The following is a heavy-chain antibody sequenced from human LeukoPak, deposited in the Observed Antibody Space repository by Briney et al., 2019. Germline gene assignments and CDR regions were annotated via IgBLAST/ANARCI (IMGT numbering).Heavy chain of an antibody. J-gene: IGHJ5*02. CDR2: IYPGDSES. V-gene: IGHV5-51*01. Sequence: RRGPLQISSKASGYPFTSYCTSWVRQMPAKGLEWMGIIYPGDSESRYNPPLKGQVTISADKSIHAAYLQWSSLKDSDTAMYYCAGLSRYSNYYQDNWFDPWGQGTLVTVSS. CDR1: GYPFTSYC. CDR3: AGLSRYSNYYQDNWFDP. D-gene: IGHD4-11*01.